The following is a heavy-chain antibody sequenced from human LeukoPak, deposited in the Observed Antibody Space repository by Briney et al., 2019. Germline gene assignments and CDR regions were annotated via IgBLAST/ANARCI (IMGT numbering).Heavy chain of an antibody. D-gene: IGHD1-26*01. V-gene: IGHV3-30-3*01. CDR1: GFTFSSYA. Sequence: GSLRLSCAASGFTFSSYAMHWVRQAPGKGLEWVAVISYDGSNKYYADSVKGRFTISRDNSKNTLYLQMNSLRAEDTAVYYCARDNSGSAFDPWGQGTLVTVSS. CDR3: ARDNSGSAFDP. CDR2: ISYDGSNK. J-gene: IGHJ5*02.